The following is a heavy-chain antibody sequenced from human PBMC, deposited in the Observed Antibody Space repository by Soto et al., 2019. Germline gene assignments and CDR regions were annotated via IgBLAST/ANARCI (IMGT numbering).Heavy chain of an antibody. CDR2: IYHSGST. CDR3: ASNRDDYGGNEGY. J-gene: IGHJ4*02. Sequence: PSETLSLTCAVSGGSISSSNWWSWVRQPPGKGLEWIGEIYHSGSTNYNPSLKSRVTISVDKSKNQFSLKLSSVTAADTAVYYCASNRDDYGGNEGYWGQGTLVTVSS. CDR1: GGSISSSNW. V-gene: IGHV4-4*02. D-gene: IGHD4-17*01.